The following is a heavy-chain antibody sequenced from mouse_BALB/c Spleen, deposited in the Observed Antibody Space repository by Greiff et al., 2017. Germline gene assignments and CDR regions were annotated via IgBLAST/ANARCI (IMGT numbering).Heavy chain of an antibody. V-gene: IGHV1-14*01. CDR2: INPYNDGT. CDR1: GYTFTSYV. Sequence: EVQLQESGPELVKPGASVKMSCKASGYTFTSYVMHWVKQKPGQGLEWIGYINPYNDGTKYNEKFKGKATLTSDKSSSTAYMELSSLTSEDSAVYYCAREGYDDYYAMDYWGQGTSVTVSS. J-gene: IGHJ4*01. D-gene: IGHD2-2*01. CDR3: AREGYDDYYAMDY.